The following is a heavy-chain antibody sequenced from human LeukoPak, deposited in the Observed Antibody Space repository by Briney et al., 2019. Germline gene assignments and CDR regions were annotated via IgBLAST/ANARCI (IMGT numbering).Heavy chain of an antibody. V-gene: IGHV3-23*01. CDR3: VAETKDRYSAFDI. J-gene: IGHJ4*02. CDR1: GFAFNVYV. Sequence: GGSLRLSCAASGFAFNVYVMHWVRKAAGKGLEWVSLSDGSRGITYYADSVKGRFTISRDNSKNTLFLQMSSLRAEDTAIYYCVAETKDRYSAFDIWGQGTLVTVSS. CDR2: SDGSRGIT. D-gene: IGHD5-12*01.